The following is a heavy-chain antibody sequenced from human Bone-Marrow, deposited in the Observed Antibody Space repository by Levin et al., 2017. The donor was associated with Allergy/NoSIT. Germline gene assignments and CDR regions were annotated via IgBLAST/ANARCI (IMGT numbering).Heavy chain of an antibody. CDR2: ISDSSSSI. J-gene: IGHJ6*02. V-gene: IGHV3-48*02. CDR1: GFTFSNSS. D-gene: IGHD6-13*01. CDR3: ARDCPHLSYSSTWYYYYGMDV. Sequence: GGSLRLSCAASGFTFSNSSMNWVRQAPGKGLEWVSYISDSSSSIFYADSVTGRFTISRDNAKNSLFLQMNSLRDEDTAVYYCARDCPHLSYSSTWYYYYGMDVWGQGTTVTVSS.